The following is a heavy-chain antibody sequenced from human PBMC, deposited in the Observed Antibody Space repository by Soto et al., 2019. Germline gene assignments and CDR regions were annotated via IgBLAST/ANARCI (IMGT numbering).Heavy chain of an antibody. CDR1: GFTFSSYS. CDR3: ARDQYDSSDYYETFDY. V-gene: IGHV3-48*01. CDR2: ISSSSSTI. J-gene: IGHJ4*02. Sequence: GGSLRLSCAASGFTFSSYSMNWVRQAPGKGLEWVSYISSSSSTIYYADSVKGRFTISRDNAKNSLYLQMNSLRAEDTAVYYCARDQYDSSDYYETFDYWGQGTLVTVSS. D-gene: IGHD3-22*01.